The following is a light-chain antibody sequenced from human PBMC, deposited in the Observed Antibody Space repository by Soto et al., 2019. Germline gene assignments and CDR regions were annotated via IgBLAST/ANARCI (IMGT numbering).Light chain of an antibody. Sequence: QSVLTQPPSVSAAPGQKVTISCSGSSSNIGNNYVSWYQQLPGTAPKLLIYDNNKRPSGIPDRFSGSKSGTSATLGITGLQTGDEADYYCGTWYSSLSTYVCGTGTKLTVL. V-gene: IGLV1-51*01. CDR3: GTWYSSLSTYV. CDR2: DNN. J-gene: IGLJ1*01. CDR1: SSNIGNNY.